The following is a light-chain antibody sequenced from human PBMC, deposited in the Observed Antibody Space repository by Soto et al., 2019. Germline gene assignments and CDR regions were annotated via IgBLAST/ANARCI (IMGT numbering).Light chain of an antibody. CDR1: QSVFSY. J-gene: IGKJ4*01. V-gene: IGKV3-11*01. Sequence: EIVLTQSPATLSLSPGERATLSCRASQSVFSYLAWYQQKPGQAPRLLISDASNRATGIPARFSGSGSGADFTLTISSLEPEDFALYFCQQRSNWPLTFGGGTKVEIK. CDR3: QQRSNWPLT. CDR2: DAS.